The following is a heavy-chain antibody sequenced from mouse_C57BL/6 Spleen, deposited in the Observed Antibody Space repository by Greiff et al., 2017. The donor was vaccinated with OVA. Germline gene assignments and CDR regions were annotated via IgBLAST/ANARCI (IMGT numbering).Heavy chain of an antibody. Sequence: EVKVEESGPGLVKPSQSLSLTCSVTGYSITSGYYWNWIRQFPGNKLEWMGYISYDGSNNYNPSLKNRISITRDTSKNQFFLKLNSVTTEDTATYYCARHRNFWGQGTLVTVSA. D-gene: IGHD2-14*01. CDR3: ARHRNF. J-gene: IGHJ3*01. CDR1: GYSITSGYY. V-gene: IGHV3-6*01. CDR2: ISYDGSN.